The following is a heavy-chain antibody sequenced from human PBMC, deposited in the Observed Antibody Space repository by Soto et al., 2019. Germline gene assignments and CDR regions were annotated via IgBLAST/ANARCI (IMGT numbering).Heavy chain of an antibody. Sequence: EVQLLESGGGLVQPGGSLRLSCAASGFTFSSYAMSWVRQAPGKGLEWVSAISGSGGSTYYADSVKGRFTISRDNSKNTLYLQMNSLGAEDTDVYYCARRSSGWYFDYWGQGTLVTVSS. J-gene: IGHJ4*02. CDR3: ARRSSGWYFDY. CDR1: GFTFSSYA. CDR2: ISGSGGST. D-gene: IGHD6-19*01. V-gene: IGHV3-23*01.